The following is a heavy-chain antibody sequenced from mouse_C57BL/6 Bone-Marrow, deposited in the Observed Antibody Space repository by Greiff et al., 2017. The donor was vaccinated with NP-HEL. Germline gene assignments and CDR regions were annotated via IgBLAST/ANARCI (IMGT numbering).Heavy chain of an antibody. CDR2: IDPSDSYT. D-gene: IGHD2-5*01. CDR1: GYTFTSYW. J-gene: IGHJ2*01. Sequence: QVQLQQPGAELVKPGASVKLSCKASGYTFTSYWMQWVKQRPGQGLEWIGEIDPSDSYTNYNQKFKGKATLTVDTSSSTAYMQLSSLTSEDSAVYYCARIYSNYGGYWGQGTTLTVSS. CDR3: ARIYSNYGGY. V-gene: IGHV1-50*01.